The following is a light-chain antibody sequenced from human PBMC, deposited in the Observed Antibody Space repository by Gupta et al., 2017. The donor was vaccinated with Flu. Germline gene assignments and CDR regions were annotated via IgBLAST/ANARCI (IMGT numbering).Light chain of an antibody. J-gene: IGKJ2*03. V-gene: IGKV3-20*01. Sequence: VLAPFPATLSASPGERATLSCRASQTLNGDYIAWYQRRPGQAPRLLIHGASTRATGIPDRFIGSGSGTDFTLTISRLEPEDFAVYYCQQYSASPIYSFGQGTSLEIK. CDR3: QQYSASPIYS. CDR2: GAS. CDR1: QTLNGDY.